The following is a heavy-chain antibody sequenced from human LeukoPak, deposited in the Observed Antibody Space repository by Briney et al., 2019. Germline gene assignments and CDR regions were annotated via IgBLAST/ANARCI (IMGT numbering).Heavy chain of an antibody. CDR3: ARKSTVTTYNWFDP. CDR1: GFTFSSYS. D-gene: IGHD4-17*01. CDR2: ISSSSSYI. J-gene: IGHJ5*02. V-gene: IGHV3-21*01. Sequence: KPGGSLRLSCAASGFTFSSYSMNWVRQAPGKGLEWVSSISSSSSYIYYADSVKGRFTISRDNAKDSLYLQMNSLRAEDTAVYYCARKSTVTTYNWFDPWGQGTLVTVSS.